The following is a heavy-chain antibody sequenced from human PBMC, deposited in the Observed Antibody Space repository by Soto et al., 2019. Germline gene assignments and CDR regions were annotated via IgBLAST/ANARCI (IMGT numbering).Heavy chain of an antibody. Sequence: ASVKVSCKASGYTFTSYGISWVRQAPGQGLEWMGWISAYNGNTNYAQKLQGRVTMTTDTSTSTAYMELRSLRSDDTAVYYCARDGRDIVVVQFSRYYYYYMDVWGKGTTVTVSS. J-gene: IGHJ6*03. D-gene: IGHD2-2*01. CDR2: ISAYNGNT. CDR1: GYTFTSYG. V-gene: IGHV1-18*01. CDR3: ARDGRDIVVVQFSRYYYYYMDV.